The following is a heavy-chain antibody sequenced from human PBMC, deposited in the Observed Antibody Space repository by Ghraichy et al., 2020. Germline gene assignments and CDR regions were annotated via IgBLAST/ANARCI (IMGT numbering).Heavy chain of an antibody. Sequence: ASVKVSCKVSGYTLTELSMHWVRQAPGKGLEWMGGFDPEDGETIYAQKFQGRVTMTEDTSTDTAYMELSSLRSEDTAVYYCATDITGTTLPPRPRNFDYWGQGTLVTVSS. CDR3: ATDITGTTLPPRPRNFDY. CDR1: GYTLTELS. CDR2: FDPEDGET. D-gene: IGHD1-20*01. V-gene: IGHV1-24*01. J-gene: IGHJ4*02.